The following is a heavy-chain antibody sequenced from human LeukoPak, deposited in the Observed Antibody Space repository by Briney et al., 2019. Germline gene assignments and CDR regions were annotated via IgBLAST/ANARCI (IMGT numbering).Heavy chain of an antibody. CDR2: INSDGTTT. D-gene: IGHD5-24*01. Sequence: GGSLRLSCAASGFTFSNYWMHWVRQAPGKGLVWVSRINSDGTTTTYADSLKGRFTISRDNAKNTLYPQMNSLRAEDTAVYYCARDMEMATISGFDYWGQGTLVTVSS. CDR1: GFTFSNYW. CDR3: ARDMEMATISGFDY. J-gene: IGHJ4*02. V-gene: IGHV3-74*01.